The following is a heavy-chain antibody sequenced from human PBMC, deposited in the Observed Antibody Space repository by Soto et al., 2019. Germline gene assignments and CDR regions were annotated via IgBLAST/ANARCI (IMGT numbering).Heavy chain of an antibody. D-gene: IGHD6-19*01. V-gene: IGHV4-59*01. Sequence: SETLSLTCTVSGGSISSYYWSWIRQPPGKGLEWIGYIYYSGSTNYNPSLKSRVTISVDTSKNQFSLKLSSVTAADTAVYYCASIAVGTNWGYYYYGMDVWGQGTTVTVSS. J-gene: IGHJ6*02. CDR1: GGSISSYY. CDR3: ASIAVGTNWGYYYYGMDV. CDR2: IYYSGST.